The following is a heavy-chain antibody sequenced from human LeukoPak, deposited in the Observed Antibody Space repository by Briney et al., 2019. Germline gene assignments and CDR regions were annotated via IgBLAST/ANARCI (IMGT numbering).Heavy chain of an antibody. V-gene: IGHV3-21*01. D-gene: IGHD7-27*01. Sequence: GGSLRLSCTASGFIFSTYSMIWVRQAPGKGLEWVSSISSGSSIIYYADSVKGRFTISRDNAQNSLYLQMNSLRAEDTAVYYCAKGDVSVTREFDYWGQGTLVTVSS. CDR3: AKGDVSVTREFDY. CDR1: GFIFSTYS. CDR2: ISSGSSII. J-gene: IGHJ4*02.